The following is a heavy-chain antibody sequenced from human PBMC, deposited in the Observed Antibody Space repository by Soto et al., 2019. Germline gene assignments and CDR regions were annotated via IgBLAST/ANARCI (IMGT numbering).Heavy chain of an antibody. CDR2: IYYSGST. CDR3: ARYNWNAGIFDY. J-gene: IGHJ4*02. D-gene: IGHD1-20*01. V-gene: IGHV4-61*01. Sequence: PSETLSLTCTVSGGSVSSGSYYWSWIRQPPGKGLEWIGYIYYSGSTNYNPSLKSRVTISVDTSKNQFSLKLSSVTAADTAVYYCARYNWNAGIFDYWGQGTLVTVSS. CDR1: GGSVSSGSYY.